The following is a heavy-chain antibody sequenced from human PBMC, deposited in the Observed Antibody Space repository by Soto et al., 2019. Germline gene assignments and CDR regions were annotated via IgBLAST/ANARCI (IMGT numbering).Heavy chain of an antibody. Sequence: QITLKESGPALVKPTQTLTLTCTFSGFSLSTSGVGVGWIRQPPGEALEWLALIYWDDDKRYSSSLKRRLTITKDTPKNQVVHKMTNVDPVDTATYYCAPRPALGYFSTSSCYRPYYFDYWGQGTRVTVSP. CDR3: APRPALGYFSTSSCYRPYYFDY. CDR1: GFSLSTSGVG. CDR2: IYWDDDK. V-gene: IGHV2-5*02. J-gene: IGHJ4*02. D-gene: IGHD2-2*02.